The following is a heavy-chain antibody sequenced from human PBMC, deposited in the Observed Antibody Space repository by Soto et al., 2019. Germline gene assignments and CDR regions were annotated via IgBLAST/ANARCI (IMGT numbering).Heavy chain of an antibody. D-gene: IGHD6-25*01. CDR3: VRDPQRNDY. Sequence: QVQLVQSGADVKKPGASVKVSCKASGYSFTSYGVSWVRQAPGQGLEWMGWISANSGNTDYAQKFGGRVTMTTETSTRTAYMDLRSLRSDDTAVYYCVRDPQRNDYWGQGTLVTVSS. CDR1: GYSFTSYG. CDR2: ISANSGNT. V-gene: IGHV1-18*04. J-gene: IGHJ4*02.